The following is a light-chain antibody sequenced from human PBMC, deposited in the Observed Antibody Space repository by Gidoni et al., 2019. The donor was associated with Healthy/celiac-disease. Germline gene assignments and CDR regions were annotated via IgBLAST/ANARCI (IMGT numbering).Light chain of an antibody. CDR2: EFS. J-gene: IGLJ2*01. V-gene: IGLV2-14*01. CDR3: SSYTSSSTLV. CDR1: SSDVGGYNY. Sequence: SALTQPASVSGSPGQSITLSCTGTSSDVGGYNYVSWYQHQPGKAHKRMIYEFSNRTSGVSNRFSGSKSGNTAFLTISGLQAEDESDYYCSSYTSSSTLVFGGGTKRTVL.